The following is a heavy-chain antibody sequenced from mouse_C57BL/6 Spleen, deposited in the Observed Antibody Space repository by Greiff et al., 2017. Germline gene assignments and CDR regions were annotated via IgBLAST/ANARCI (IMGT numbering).Heavy chain of an antibody. CDR2: IYPSDSET. V-gene: IGHV1-61*01. CDR3: ARTNWGLYAMDY. Sequence: QVQLQQPGAELVRPGSSVKLSCKASGYTFTSYWMDWVKQRPGQGLEWIGNIYPSDSETHYNQKFKDKATLTVDKSSSTAYMQLSSLTSEDSAVYYGARTNWGLYAMDYWGQGTSVTVSS. CDR1: GYTFTSYW. J-gene: IGHJ4*01. D-gene: IGHD4-1*01.